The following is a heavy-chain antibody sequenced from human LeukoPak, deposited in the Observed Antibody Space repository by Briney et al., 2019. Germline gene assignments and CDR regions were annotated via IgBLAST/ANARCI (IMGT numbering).Heavy chain of an antibody. D-gene: IGHD3-22*01. J-gene: IGHJ5*02. Sequence: GESLRLSCAASGFIFNNYGLMWVRQAPGKGLEWVSAISNDGGGTQYADFVEGRFTISRDNSKNTLFLQMSSLRAEDTALYYCAKGSSGYFADPWGQGTLVTVSS. V-gene: IGHV3-23*01. CDR3: AKGSSGYFADP. CDR1: GFIFNNYG. CDR2: ISNDGGGT.